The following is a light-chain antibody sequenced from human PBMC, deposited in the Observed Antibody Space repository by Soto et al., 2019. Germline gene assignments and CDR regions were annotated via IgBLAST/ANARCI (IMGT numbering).Light chain of an antibody. CDR1: QSISTS. J-gene: IGKJ2*01. CDR3: LQTYSVPRT. V-gene: IGKV1-39*01. CDR2: DAS. Sequence: DIQMTQSPSSLSASVGDRVTITCRASQSISTSLCWFQQKPGRAPKLLISDASTLQSGVPSRFSGSGFGTDFTLAISGLQPEYFAAYYCLQTYSVPRTFGQGTNLDIK.